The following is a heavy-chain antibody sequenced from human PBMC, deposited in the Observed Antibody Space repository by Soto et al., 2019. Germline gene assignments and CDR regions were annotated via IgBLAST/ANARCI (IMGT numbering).Heavy chain of an antibody. CDR3: ARVQRFLEWLPETRYYYMDV. V-gene: IGHV1-18*01. Sequence: ASVKVSCKASGYTFTSYGISWVRQAPGQGLEWMGWISAYNGNTNYAQKLQGRVTMTTDTSTSTAYMELRSLRSDDTAVYYCARVQRFLEWLPETRYYYMDVWGKGTTVTVSS. CDR1: GYTFTSYG. CDR2: ISAYNGNT. D-gene: IGHD3-3*01. J-gene: IGHJ6*03.